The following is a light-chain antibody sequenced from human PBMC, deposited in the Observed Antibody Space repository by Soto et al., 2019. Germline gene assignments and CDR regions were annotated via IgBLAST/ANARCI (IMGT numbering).Light chain of an antibody. Sequence: DLQMTQSPSSLSASVGDRVTITCRASQGITNDLGWFQQKPGKAPKRLIYAASSLQSGVPPRFSGSGSGTDFTLTISSLQPEDSATYYCLQYNTYPWTFGQGTKVEIK. J-gene: IGKJ1*01. CDR3: LQYNTYPWT. V-gene: IGKV1-17*01. CDR2: AAS. CDR1: QGITND.